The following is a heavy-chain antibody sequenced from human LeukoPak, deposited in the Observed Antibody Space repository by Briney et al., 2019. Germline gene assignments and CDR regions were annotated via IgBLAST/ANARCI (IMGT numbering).Heavy chain of an antibody. CDR1: GGSFSGYY. CDR2: INHSGST. V-gene: IGHV4-34*01. D-gene: IGHD4-11*01. CDR3: ARGRIYSKGFDY. J-gene: IGHJ4*02. Sequence: SETLALTCAVYGGSFSGYYWSWIRQPPGKGLEWIGEINHSGSTNYNPSLKSRVTISVDTSKNQFSLKLSSVTAADTAVYYCARGRIYSKGFDYWGQGTLVTVSS.